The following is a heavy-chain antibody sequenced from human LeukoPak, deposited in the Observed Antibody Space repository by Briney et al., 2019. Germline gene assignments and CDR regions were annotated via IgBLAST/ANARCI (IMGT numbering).Heavy chain of an antibody. CDR3: AREVPYDSSRYYQPFDY. D-gene: IGHD3-22*01. J-gene: IGHJ4*02. CDR1: GYTFTGYY. Sequence: ASVKVSCKASGYTFTGYYMHWVRQAPGQGLERMGWINPNSGGTNYAQKFQGRVTMTTDTSTSTAYMELRSLRSDDTAVFYCAREVPYDSSRYYQPFDYWGQGTLVTVSS. CDR2: INPNSGGT. V-gene: IGHV1-2*02.